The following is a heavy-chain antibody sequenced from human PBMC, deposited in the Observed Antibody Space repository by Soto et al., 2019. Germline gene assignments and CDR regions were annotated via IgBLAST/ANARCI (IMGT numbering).Heavy chain of an antibody. J-gene: IGHJ2*01. CDR1: GGSISSGGYS. CDR2: IYHSGST. D-gene: IGHD3-9*01. CDR3: ARGTDTWFFAL. V-gene: IGHV4-30-2*01. Sequence: SETLSLTCAVSGGSISSGGYSCNWIRQPPGKGLEWIGYIYHSGSTYYNPSLKSRVTISVDRSKNQFSLKLSSVTAADTAVYYCARGTDTWFFALWGRGTLVTSPQ.